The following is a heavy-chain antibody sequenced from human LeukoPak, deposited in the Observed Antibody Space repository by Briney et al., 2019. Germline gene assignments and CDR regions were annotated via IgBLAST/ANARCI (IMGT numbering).Heavy chain of an antibody. CDR2: ISGSGSST. CDR3: AKLGYCGGDCYSFEDY. J-gene: IGHJ4*02. V-gene: IGHV3-23*01. Sequence: GGSLRLSCAASGFIFGSHTMSWVRQAPGKGLKFVSAISGSGSSTYYADSVKGRFTISRDNSKNTLYLQMNSLRAEDTAVYYCAKLGYCGGDCYSFEDYWGQGTLVTVSS. CDR1: GFIFGSHT. D-gene: IGHD2-21*02.